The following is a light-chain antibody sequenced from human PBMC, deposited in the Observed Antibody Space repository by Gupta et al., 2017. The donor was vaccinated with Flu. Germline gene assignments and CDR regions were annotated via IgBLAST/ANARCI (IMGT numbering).Light chain of an antibody. CDR1: SSDVGGYNS. V-gene: IGLV2-14*04. J-gene: IGLJ1*01. Sequence: TSSDVGGYNSVSWYQQHPGEVPKLMIYDVSNRPSGVSNRFSGSKSGNTASLTISGLQAEDEADYYCSSYTSSRTLVFGTGTKVTVL. CDR3: SSYTSSRTLV. CDR2: DVS.